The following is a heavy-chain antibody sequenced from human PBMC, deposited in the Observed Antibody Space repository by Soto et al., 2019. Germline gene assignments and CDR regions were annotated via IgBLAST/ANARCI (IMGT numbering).Heavy chain of an antibody. D-gene: IGHD4-17*01. Sequence: PSETLSLTCAVYGGSFSGYYWSRIRQPPGKGLEWIGEINHSGSTNYNPSLKSRVSISVDTSKNQFSLKLSSVTAADTAVYYCARELKEGDYGDYDQNDYWGQGTLVTVSS. CDR1: GGSFSGYY. J-gene: IGHJ4*02. CDR3: ARELKEGDYGDYDQNDY. V-gene: IGHV4-34*01. CDR2: INHSGST.